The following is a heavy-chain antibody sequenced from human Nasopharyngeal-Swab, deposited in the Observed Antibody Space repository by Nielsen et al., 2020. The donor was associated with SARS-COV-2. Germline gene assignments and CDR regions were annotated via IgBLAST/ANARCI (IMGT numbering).Heavy chain of an antibody. J-gene: IGHJ4*02. Sequence: GGSLRLSCAASGFTFSSYSMNWVRQAPGKGLEWVSYISSSSSTIYYADSVKGRFTISRDNAKNSLYLQMNSLRAEDTAMYYCARDTTYDFWSGYSKSFDYWGQGTLVTVSS. V-gene: IGHV3-48*01. CDR2: ISSSSSTI. CDR3: ARDTTYDFWSGYSKSFDY. CDR1: GFTFSSYS. D-gene: IGHD3-3*01.